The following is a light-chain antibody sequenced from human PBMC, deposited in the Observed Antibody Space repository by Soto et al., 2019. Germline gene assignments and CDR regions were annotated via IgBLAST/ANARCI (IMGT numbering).Light chain of an antibody. V-gene: IGLV1-44*01. J-gene: IGLJ2*01. CDR2: SNN. CDR1: SSNVGGNT. CDR3: ASWDDSLRGVI. Sequence: QSVVTQPPSVSGTPGQRVTISCSGGSSNVGGNTVIWYQQLPGTAPKLLIHSNNQRPSGVPDRFPGSKSGTSASLAISGLQSEDEADYHCASWDDSLRGVIFGGGTKLTVL.